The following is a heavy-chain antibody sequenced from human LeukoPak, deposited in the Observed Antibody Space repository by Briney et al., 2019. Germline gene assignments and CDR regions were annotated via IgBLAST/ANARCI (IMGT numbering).Heavy chain of an antibody. V-gene: IGHV3-33*01. D-gene: IGHD3-22*01. CDR2: IWYDGSNK. CDR3: AREVSPSLHYYDSSGYPDY. CDR1: GFTFSSYG. J-gene: IGHJ4*02. Sequence: GGSLRLSCAASGFTFSSYGMHWVRQAPGKGLEWVAVIWYDGSNKYYADSVKGRFTISRDNSKNTLYLQMNSLRAEDTAVYYCAREVSPSLHYYDSSGYPDYWGQGTLVTVSS.